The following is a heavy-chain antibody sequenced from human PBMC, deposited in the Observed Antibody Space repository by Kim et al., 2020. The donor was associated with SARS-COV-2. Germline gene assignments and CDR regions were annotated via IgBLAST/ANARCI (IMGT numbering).Heavy chain of an antibody. Sequence: ADSVKGRFTISRDTAKHSLYLQMNRLRAEDTAVYYCARVSSGSSSWYWFDPWGQGTPVTVSS. V-gene: IGHV3-11*03. J-gene: IGHJ5*02. CDR3: ARVSSGSSSWYWFDP. D-gene: IGHD6-13*01.